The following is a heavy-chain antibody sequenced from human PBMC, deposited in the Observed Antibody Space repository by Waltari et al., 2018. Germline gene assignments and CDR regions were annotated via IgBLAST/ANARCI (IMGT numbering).Heavy chain of an antibody. CDR3: VRHRTTYPLEIDY. J-gene: IGHJ4*02. Sequence: EVQLVQSGAEVKKPGESLRIPCKASGYTFTNYWIGWVRQMSGKGREWMGIIYPGDSDTRYSPAFEGHVTISVDQSLRTAYLQWDSLKASDTAIYYCVRHRTTYPLEIDYWGQGTLVTVSS. CDR2: IYPGDSDT. D-gene: IGHD2-2*01. V-gene: IGHV5-51*01. CDR1: GYTFTNYW.